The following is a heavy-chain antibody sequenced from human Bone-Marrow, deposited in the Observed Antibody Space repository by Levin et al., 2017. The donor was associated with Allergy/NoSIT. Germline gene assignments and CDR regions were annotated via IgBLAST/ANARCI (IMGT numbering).Heavy chain of an antibody. D-gene: IGHD3-22*01. CDR1: GFTFSSYG. V-gene: IGHV3-33*01. CDR2: IWYDGSNK. J-gene: IGHJ5*02. CDR3: ARDCSHYYDSWRVPKSPPLVGWFDP. Sequence: GGSLRLSCAASGFTFSSYGMHWVRQAPGKGLEWVAVIWYDGSNKYYADSVKGRFTISRDNSKNTLYLQMNSLRAEDTAVYYCARDCSHYYDSWRVPKSPPLVGWFDPWGQGTLVTVSS.